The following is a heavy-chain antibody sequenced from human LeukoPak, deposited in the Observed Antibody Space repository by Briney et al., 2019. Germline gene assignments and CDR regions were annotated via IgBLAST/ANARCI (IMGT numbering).Heavy chain of an antibody. CDR1: GGTFSSYA. D-gene: IGHD6-19*01. CDR2: IIPILGIA. J-gene: IGHJ4*02. CDR3: AREHSSGWFSSYFDY. Sequence: GASVKVSCKASGGTFSSYAISWVRQAPGQGLEWMGRIIPILGIANYAQKFQGRVTITADKSTSTAYMELSSLRSEDTVVYYCAREHSSGWFSSYFDYWGQGTLVTVSS. V-gene: IGHV1-69*04.